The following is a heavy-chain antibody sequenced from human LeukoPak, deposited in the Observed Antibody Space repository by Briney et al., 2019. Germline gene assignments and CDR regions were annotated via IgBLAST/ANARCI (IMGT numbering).Heavy chain of an antibody. Sequence: ASVKVSCKASGGTFSSYAISWVRQAPGQGLEWMGGIIPIFGTANYAQKFQGRVTITTDESTSTAYMELSSLRSEDTAVYYCARGQEAARFYYYYYYMDVWGKGTTVTVSS. CDR1: GGTFSSYA. CDR2: IIPIFGTA. J-gene: IGHJ6*03. V-gene: IGHV1-69*05. CDR3: ARGQEAARFYYYYYYMDV. D-gene: IGHD2-15*01.